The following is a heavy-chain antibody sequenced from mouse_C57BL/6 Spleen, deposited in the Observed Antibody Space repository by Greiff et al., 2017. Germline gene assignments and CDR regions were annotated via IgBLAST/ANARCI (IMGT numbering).Heavy chain of an antibody. CDR1: GFNIKDDY. CDR2: IDPENGDT. Sequence: VQLKESGAELVRPGASVKLSCTASGFNIKDDYMHWVKQRPEQGLEWIGWIDPENGDTEYASKFQGKATITADTSSNTAYLQLSSLTSEDTAVYYSVLCDSSGSFAYWGQGTLVTVSA. V-gene: IGHV14-4*01. D-gene: IGHD3-2*02. J-gene: IGHJ3*01. CDR3: VLCDSSGSFAY.